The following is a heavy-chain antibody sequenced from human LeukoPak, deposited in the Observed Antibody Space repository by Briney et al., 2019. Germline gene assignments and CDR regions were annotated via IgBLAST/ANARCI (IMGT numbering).Heavy chain of an antibody. CDR2: ITSSGTNI. D-gene: IGHD3-10*01. J-gene: IGHJ4*02. CDR1: GCTFSDYY. Sequence: GGSLRLSCAASGCTFSDYYMSWIRQAPGKGLEWVSYITSSGTNIYYADSVKGQFTISRDNAKNSLNQQMNSLGAEDTGMYYCVRDSQTVYYYQPPDYWGQGTLVTVSA. CDR3: VRDSQTVYYYQPPDY. V-gene: IGHV3-11*01.